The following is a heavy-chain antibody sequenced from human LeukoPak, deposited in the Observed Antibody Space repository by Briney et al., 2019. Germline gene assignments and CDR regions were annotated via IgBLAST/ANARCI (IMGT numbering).Heavy chain of an antibody. Sequence: GGSLRLSCAASGLTVSSNYMSWVRQAPGNGLEWVSVIYSDDSTYYADSVRGRFTISRDNSKNTLYLQMNSLRAEDTAVYYCARDGRVGATRLNIWGQGTMVTVSS. CDR2: IYSDDST. J-gene: IGHJ3*02. CDR3: ARDGRVGATRLNI. D-gene: IGHD1-26*01. CDR1: GLTVSSNY. V-gene: IGHV3-66*02.